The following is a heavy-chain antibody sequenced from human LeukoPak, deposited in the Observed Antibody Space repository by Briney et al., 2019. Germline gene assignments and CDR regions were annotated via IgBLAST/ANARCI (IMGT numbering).Heavy chain of an antibody. D-gene: IGHD3-10*01. CDR3: ATVPSMVRGVQYFDY. CDR1: GYTLTELS. Sequence: ASVKVSCKVSGYTLTELSMHWVRPAPGKGLEWMGGFDPEDGETIYAQKFQGRVTMTEDTSTDTAYMELSSLRSEDTAVYYCATVPSMVRGVQYFDYWGQGTLVTVSS. CDR2: FDPEDGET. V-gene: IGHV1-24*01. J-gene: IGHJ4*02.